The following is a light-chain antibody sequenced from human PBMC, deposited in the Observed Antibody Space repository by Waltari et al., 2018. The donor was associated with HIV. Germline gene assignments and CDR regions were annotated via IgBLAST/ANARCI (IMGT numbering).Light chain of an antibody. V-gene: IGKV1-39*01. J-gene: IGKJ3*01. Sequence: DIQMTQSPSSLSASVGDRVTITCRASQSIGVYLNWYRQKQGKDPELLIYAASNLQSGLPSRFSGSGSGTDFTLTISSLQPEDFATYYCQQSFNIPLIFGPGTKVDI. CDR3: QQSFNIPLI. CDR2: AAS. CDR1: QSIGVY.